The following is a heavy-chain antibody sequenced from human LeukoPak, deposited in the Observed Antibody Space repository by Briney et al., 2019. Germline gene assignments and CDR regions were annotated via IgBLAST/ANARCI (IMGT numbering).Heavy chain of an antibody. CDR2: ISSNGGST. CDR3: ASANSA. J-gene: IGHJ4*02. Sequence: GGSLRLSCAASGFTFSSYAMHWVRQAPGKGLEYVSAISSNGGSTYYANSVKGRFTISRDNSKNTLYLQMGSLRAEDMAVYYCASANSAWGQGTLVTVSS. V-gene: IGHV3-64*01. D-gene: IGHD4/OR15-4a*01. CDR1: GFTFSSYA.